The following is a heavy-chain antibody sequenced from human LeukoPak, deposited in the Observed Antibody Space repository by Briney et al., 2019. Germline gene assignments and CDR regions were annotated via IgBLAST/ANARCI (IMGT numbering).Heavy chain of an antibody. CDR2: IYHSGST. V-gene: IGHV4-4*02. J-gene: IGHJ3*02. CDR1: GGSITSYY. D-gene: IGHD1-26*01. Sequence: SETLSLTCTVSGGSITSYYWSWVRQPPGKGLEWIGEIYHSGSTNYNLSLKSRVTISVDKAKNQFSLKLNSVTAADTAVYYCARSASGSYAFDIWGQGTMVTVSS. CDR3: ARSASGSYAFDI.